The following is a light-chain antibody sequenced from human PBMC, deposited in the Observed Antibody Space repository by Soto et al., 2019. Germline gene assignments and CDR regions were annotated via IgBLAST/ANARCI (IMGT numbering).Light chain of an antibody. CDR2: AAS. CDR3: QQLNSYPLT. Sequence: DIQMTQSQSFLSASVGDRVTITCGASQGISSYLTWYQQKQGKAPKLLIYAASTLQSGVPSRLSGSGSGTEFTLTISSMQPEDFATYYCQQLNSYPLTFGGGTKVDIK. CDR1: QGISSY. V-gene: IGKV1-9*01. J-gene: IGKJ4*01.